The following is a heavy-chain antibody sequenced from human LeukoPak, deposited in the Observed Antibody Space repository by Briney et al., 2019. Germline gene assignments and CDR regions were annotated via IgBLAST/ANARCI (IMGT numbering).Heavy chain of an antibody. CDR3: TRGGYGGPRVAFDY. Sequence: ASVKFSCRASGYTFTRYYMHWLRQPPGQGLEWMGIISPSGASTSYAQKFQGRVTMTRDTSTSTVYMELSSLRSEDTAVYYCTRGGYGGPRVAFDYWGQGTLVTVSS. V-gene: IGHV1-46*01. J-gene: IGHJ4*02. CDR1: GYTFTRYY. D-gene: IGHD1-1*01. CDR2: ISPSGAST.